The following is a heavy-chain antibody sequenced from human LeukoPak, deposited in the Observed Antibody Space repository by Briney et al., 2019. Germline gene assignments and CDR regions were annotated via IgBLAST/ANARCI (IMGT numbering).Heavy chain of an antibody. CDR1: GFTFSSYA. CDR2: ISGSGGST. V-gene: IGHV3-23*01. J-gene: IGHJ4*02. D-gene: IGHD3-10*01. CDR3: AKARHRRLGTYFDY. Sequence: GGSLRLSCAASGFTFSSYAMSWVRQAPGKGLEWVSSISGSGGSTYYADSVKGRFTISRDNSKNTLYLQMNSLRAEDTAAYYCAKARHRRLGTYFDYWGQGTLVPVSS.